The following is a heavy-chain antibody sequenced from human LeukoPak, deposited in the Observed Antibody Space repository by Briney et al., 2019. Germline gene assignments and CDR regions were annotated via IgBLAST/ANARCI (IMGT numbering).Heavy chain of an antibody. J-gene: IGHJ3*02. Sequence: SETLSLTCTVSGGSISSGDYYWSWVRQPPGKGLEWIGYIYYSGSTYYIPSLKSRVTISVDTSKNQFSLKLSSVTAADTAVYYCVASGDLVYGSGSPLAFDIWGQGTMVTVSS. CDR1: GGSISSGDYY. CDR2: IYYSGST. D-gene: IGHD3-10*01. CDR3: VASGDLVYGSGSPLAFDI. V-gene: IGHV4-30-4*01.